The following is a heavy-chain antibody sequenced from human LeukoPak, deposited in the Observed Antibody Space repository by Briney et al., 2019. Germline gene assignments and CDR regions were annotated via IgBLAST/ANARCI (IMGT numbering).Heavy chain of an antibody. V-gene: IGHV1-18*01. D-gene: IGHD3-22*01. Sequence: ASVKVSCKASGYTFTSYGISWVRQAPGQGLEWMGWISAYNGNTNYAQKLQGRVTMTTDTSTSTAYMELRSLRSDDTAVYYCARVSSLFTMIVVVYYFDYWGQGTLVTVSS. CDR1: GYTFTSYG. J-gene: IGHJ4*02. CDR2: ISAYNGNT. CDR3: ARVSSLFTMIVVVYYFDY.